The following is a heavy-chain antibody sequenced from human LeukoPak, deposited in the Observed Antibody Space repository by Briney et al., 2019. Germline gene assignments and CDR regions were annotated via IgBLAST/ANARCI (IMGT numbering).Heavy chain of an antibody. D-gene: IGHD3-3*01. V-gene: IGHV4-59*01. CDR3: ARDNSRPSCDFWSGYPQDWFDP. Sequence: KPSETLSLTCTVSGGSISSYYWSWIRQPPGKGLEWIGYIYYSGSTNYNPSLKSRVTISVDTSKDQFSLKLSSVTAADTAVYYCARDNSRPSCDFWSGYPQDWFDPWGQGTLVTVSS. J-gene: IGHJ5*02. CDR1: GGSISSYY. CDR2: IYYSGST.